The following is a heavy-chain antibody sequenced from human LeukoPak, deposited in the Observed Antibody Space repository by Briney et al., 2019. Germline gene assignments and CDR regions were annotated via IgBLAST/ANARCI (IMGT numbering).Heavy chain of an antibody. Sequence: GGSLRLSCAASGFTFSSYWMSWVRQAPGKGLEWVANIKQDGSEKYYVDSVKGRFTISRDNAKNSLYLQMNSLRAEDTAVYYCARDKSGDGYMYYFDYWGQGTLVTVSS. J-gene: IGHJ4*02. CDR1: GFTFSSYW. CDR3: ARDKSGDGYMYYFDY. V-gene: IGHV3-7*01. CDR2: IKQDGSEK. D-gene: IGHD5-24*01.